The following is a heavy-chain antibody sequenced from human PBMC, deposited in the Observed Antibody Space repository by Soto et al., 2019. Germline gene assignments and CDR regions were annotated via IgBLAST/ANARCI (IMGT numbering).Heavy chain of an antibody. CDR3: TRDLPVLVPAAMEAYGMDV. V-gene: IGHV3-49*05. Sequence: EVQLVESGGGLVKPGRSLRLSCTASGFTFGDYAMSWFRQAPGKGLEGVGFIRSKAYGGTTEYAASVKGRFTISRDDSKSIAYLQMNSLKTEDTAVYYCTRDLPVLVPAAMEAYGMDVWGQGTTVTVSS. CDR2: IRSKAYGGTT. D-gene: IGHD2-2*01. J-gene: IGHJ6*02. CDR1: GFTFGDYA.